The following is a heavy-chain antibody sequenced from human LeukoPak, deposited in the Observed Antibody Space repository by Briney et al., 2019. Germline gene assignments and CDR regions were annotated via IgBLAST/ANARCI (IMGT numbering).Heavy chain of an antibody. V-gene: IGHV4-59*01. Sequence: NPSETLSLTCTVSGGSISSYYWSWIRQPPGKGLEWIGYIYYRGSTNYNPSLESRVTISVDTSKNQFSLKLTSVTAADTAVYYCARGVPEYYDFWSGYFYYFDYWGQGTLVTVSS. J-gene: IGHJ4*02. D-gene: IGHD3-3*01. CDR1: GGSISSYY. CDR2: IYYRGST. CDR3: ARGVPEYYDFWSGYFYYFDY.